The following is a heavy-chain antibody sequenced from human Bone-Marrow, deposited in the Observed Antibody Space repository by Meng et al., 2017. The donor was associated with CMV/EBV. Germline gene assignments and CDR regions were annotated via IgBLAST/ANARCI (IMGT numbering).Heavy chain of an antibody. D-gene: IGHD4-23*01. CDR2: IYYTGNT. J-gene: IGHJ4*02. CDR1: GSSISCGGYY. Sequence: SGSSISCGGYYWTWIRQHPGNGLGWIGYIYYTGNTYYTPSLRSRVTMSVDTSKNQFSLRVTSVTAADTAVYYCARRSMVVSRGGIDYWGQGTLVTVSS. V-gene: IGHV4-31*02. CDR3: ARRSMVVSRGGIDY.